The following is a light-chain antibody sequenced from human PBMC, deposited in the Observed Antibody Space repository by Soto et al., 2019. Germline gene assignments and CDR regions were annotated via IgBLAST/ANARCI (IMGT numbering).Light chain of an antibody. CDR1: QSVSSN. CDR2: GAS. V-gene: IGKV3-15*01. CDR3: HQYNNWPQT. Sequence: EMLMTQSPATLSVSPGERATLSCRASQSVSSNLAWYQQKHGQAPRLLIYGASTRDTGIPARFGGSGSGTEFTLSVSSLQSEDFEVYYCHQYNNWPQTFGQGTKVDIK. J-gene: IGKJ1*01.